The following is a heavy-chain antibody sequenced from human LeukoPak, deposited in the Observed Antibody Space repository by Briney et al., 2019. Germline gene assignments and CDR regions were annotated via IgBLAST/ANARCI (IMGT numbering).Heavy chain of an antibody. J-gene: IGHJ4*02. CDR3: AKGIEGITGVVTYFDY. CDR2: INWNGGST. Sequence: GGSLRLSCAASGFTFDDYGMSWVRQAPGKGLEWVSGINWNGGSTGYADSVKGRFTISRDNAKNSLYLQMNSLRAEDTAVYYCAKGIEGITGVVTYFDYWGQGTLVTVSS. V-gene: IGHV3-20*04. CDR1: GFTFDDYG. D-gene: IGHD3-3*01.